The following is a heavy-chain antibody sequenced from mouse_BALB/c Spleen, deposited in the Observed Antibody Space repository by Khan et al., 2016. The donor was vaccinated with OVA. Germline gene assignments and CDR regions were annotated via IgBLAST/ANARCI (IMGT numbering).Heavy chain of an antibody. CDR2: ISSGGTYT. CDR1: GFTFSTYG. Sequence: EVELVESGGDLVKPGGSLKLSCAASGFTFSTYGMSWVRQTPDNRLEWVATISSGGTYTYYPDSVKGRFTISRDNAKNTLYLQMSSLRSEDTARYYCARHWVGVMDYWGQGTSVTVSS. CDR3: ARHWVGVMDY. V-gene: IGHV5-6*01. J-gene: IGHJ4*01. D-gene: IGHD1-1*01.